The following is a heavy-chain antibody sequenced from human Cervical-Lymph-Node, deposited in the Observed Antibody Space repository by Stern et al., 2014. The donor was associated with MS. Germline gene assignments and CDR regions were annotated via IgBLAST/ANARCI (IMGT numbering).Heavy chain of an antibody. CDR2: VIPIFGTA. CDR3: ARDHEAVAGDDYYYGMDV. J-gene: IGHJ6*02. D-gene: IGHD6-19*01. V-gene: IGHV1-69*01. Sequence: MQLVESGAEVKKPGSSVKVSCKASGGTFRSYAISWVRQAPGQGLEWMGGVIPIFGTANSAQKCQGRVTITADESTSKAYMELSSLRSEDTAVYYCARDHEAVAGDDYYYGMDVWGQGTTVTVSS. CDR1: GGTFRSYA.